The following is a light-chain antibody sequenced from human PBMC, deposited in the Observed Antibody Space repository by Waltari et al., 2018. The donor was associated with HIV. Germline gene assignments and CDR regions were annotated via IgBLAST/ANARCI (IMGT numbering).Light chain of an antibody. V-gene: IGLV2-14*01. Sequence: QSALTQPASVSGSPGQSLTISCTGSNSDVGGYNYVSWYQQHPGKAPKLLLFEVTHRLSGISSRFSGSKSGNTATMTISGLQAEDEADYYCSSYTTTSTILFGGGTKVTVL. J-gene: IGLJ2*01. CDR1: NSDVGGYNY. CDR2: EVT. CDR3: SSYTTTSTIL.